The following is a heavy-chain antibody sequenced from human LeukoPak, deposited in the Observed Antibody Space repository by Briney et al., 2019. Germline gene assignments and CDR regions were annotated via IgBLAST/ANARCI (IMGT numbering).Heavy chain of an antibody. D-gene: IGHD3-9*01. CDR1: GFTFSSYA. CDR3: AKVPFDWISSTNYYYYMDV. V-gene: IGHV3-23*01. CDR2: ISGTSGST. Sequence: TGGSLRLSCAASGFTFSSYAMSWVRQAPGKGLERVSSISGTSGSTFYADSVQGRFTISRDNSKNTLYLQMNSLRAEDTAVYYCAKVPFDWISSTNYYYYMDVWGKGTTVTVSS. J-gene: IGHJ6*03.